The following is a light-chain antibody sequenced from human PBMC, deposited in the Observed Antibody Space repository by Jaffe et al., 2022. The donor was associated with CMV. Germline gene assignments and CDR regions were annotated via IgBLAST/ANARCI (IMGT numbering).Light chain of an antibody. V-gene: IGLV2-14*03. CDR2: DVD. CDR3: SSFTSSNTLA. J-gene: IGLJ2*01. Sequence: QSALTQPASVSGSPGQSITISCTGTRSDIGLYNYVSWYQQHPGKAPKLLIFDVDNRPSGVSNRFLGSKSGTTASLTISGLLPEDEADYYCSSFTSSNTLAFGGGTKLTVL. CDR1: RSDIGLYNY.